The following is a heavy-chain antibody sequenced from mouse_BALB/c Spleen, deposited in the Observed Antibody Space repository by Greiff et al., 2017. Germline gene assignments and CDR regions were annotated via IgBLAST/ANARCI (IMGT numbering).Heavy chain of an antibody. CDR2: ISSGSSTI. V-gene: IGHV5-17*02. D-gene: IGHD4-1*01. J-gene: IGHJ2*01. CDR1: GFTFSSFG. Sequence: EVKLMESGGGLVQPGGSRKLSCAASGFTFSSFGMHWVRQAPEKGLEWVAYISSGSSTIYYADTVKGRFTISRDNPKNTLFLQMTSLRSEDTAMYYCARSELGRYYFDYWGQGTTLTVSS. CDR3: ARSELGRYYFDY.